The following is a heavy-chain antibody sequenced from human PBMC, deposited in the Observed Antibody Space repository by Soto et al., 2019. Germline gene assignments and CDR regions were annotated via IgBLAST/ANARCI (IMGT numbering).Heavy chain of an antibody. Sequence: ASVKVSCKASGYTFTGYYMHWVRQAPGQGLEWMGWINPNSGGTNYAQKFQGWVTMTRDTSISTAYMELSRLRSGDTAVYYCARTSYDFWKRPVAFDIWGQGTMVTVSS. CDR3: ARTSYDFWKRPVAFDI. CDR2: INPNSGGT. D-gene: IGHD3-3*01. CDR1: GYTFTGYY. V-gene: IGHV1-2*04. J-gene: IGHJ3*02.